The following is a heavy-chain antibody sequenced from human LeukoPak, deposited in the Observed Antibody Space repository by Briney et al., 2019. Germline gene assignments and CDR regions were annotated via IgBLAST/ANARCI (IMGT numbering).Heavy chain of an antibody. CDR2: IYYSGST. CDR3: ARDPNYYDSSGYDY. D-gene: IGHD3-22*01. V-gene: IGHV4-39*02. J-gene: IGHJ4*02. CDR1: GGSISSSSYY. Sequence: SSETLSLTCTVSGGSISSSSYYWGWIRQPPGKGLEWIGSIYYSGSTYYNPSLKSRVTISVDTSKNQFSLKLSSVTAADTAVYYCARDPNYYDSSGYDYWGQGTLVTVSS.